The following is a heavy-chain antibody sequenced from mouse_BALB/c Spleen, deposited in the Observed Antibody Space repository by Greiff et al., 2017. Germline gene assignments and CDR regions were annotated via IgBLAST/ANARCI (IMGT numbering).Heavy chain of an antibody. J-gene: IGHJ3*01. D-gene: IGHD2-1*01. V-gene: IGHV14-3*02. CDR3: ARDGNYLAWFAY. CDR1: GFNIKDTY. CDR2: IDPANGNT. Sequence: EVQLQQSGAELVKPGASVKLSCTASGFNIKDTYMHWVKQRPEQGLEWIGRIDPANGNTKYDPKFQGKATITADTSSNTAYLQLSSLTSEDTAVYYCARDGNYLAWFAYWGQGTLVTVSA.